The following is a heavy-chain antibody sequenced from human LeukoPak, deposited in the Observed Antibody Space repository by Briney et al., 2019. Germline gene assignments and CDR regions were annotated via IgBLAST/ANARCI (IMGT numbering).Heavy chain of an antibody. J-gene: IGHJ1*01. D-gene: IGHD1-26*01. V-gene: IGHV3-23*01. CDR3: AKRVVVGATSPYSDFQD. Sequence: GGSLRLSCVASGFTFSGYAMGWVRQAPGKGLEWVSAISGSGVTTHYAGSVKGRFSISRDNSKNTLYLQMDSLRAEDTALYYCAKRVVVGATSPYSDFQDWGQGTLVTVSS. CDR2: ISGSGVTT. CDR1: GFTFSGYA.